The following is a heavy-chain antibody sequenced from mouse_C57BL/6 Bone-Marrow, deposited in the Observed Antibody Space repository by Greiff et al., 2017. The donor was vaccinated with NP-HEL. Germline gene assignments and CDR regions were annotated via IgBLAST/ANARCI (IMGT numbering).Heavy chain of an antibody. Sequence: TNYNEKFKGKATLTADKSSSTASMQFSSLTSEASAIYYCARWAGYSPASFAYWGQGTLVTVSA. V-gene: IGHV1-63*01. CDR3: ARWAGYSPASFAY. D-gene: IGHD2-3*01. CDR2: T. J-gene: IGHJ3*01.